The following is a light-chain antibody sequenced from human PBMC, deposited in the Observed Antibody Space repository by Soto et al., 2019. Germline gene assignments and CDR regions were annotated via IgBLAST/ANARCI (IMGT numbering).Light chain of an antibody. CDR1: QNINRW. J-gene: IGKJ4*01. CDR2: KAS. CDR3: LLYNVYPLT. Sequence: DIQMTQSPSTLSASVGDTVTITCRASQNINRWLAWYQQRPGKAPNLLIHKASSLEGGVPSRFSDSASGTEFTLTISSLQPNDFAAYFCLLYNVYPLTFSRWTKVEI. V-gene: IGKV1-5*03.